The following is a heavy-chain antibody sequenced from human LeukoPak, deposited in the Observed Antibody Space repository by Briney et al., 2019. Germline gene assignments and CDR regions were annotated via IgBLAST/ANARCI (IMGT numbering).Heavy chain of an antibody. CDR2: ISSSSSYI. CDR1: GFTFSGYS. J-gene: IGHJ4*02. V-gene: IGHV3-21*01. CDR3: ARGNAAGYCSSTSCSRWVY. D-gene: IGHD2-2*01. Sequence: GGSLRLSCAASGFTFSGYSMNWVRQAPGKGLEWVSSISSSSSYIYYADSVKGRFTISRDNAKNSLYLQMNSLRAEDTAVYYCARGNAAGYCSSTSCSRWVYWGQGTLVTVSS.